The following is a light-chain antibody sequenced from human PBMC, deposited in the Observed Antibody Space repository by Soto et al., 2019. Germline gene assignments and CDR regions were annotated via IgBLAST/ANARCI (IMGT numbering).Light chain of an antibody. CDR2: EVS. CDR3: SSYTSSSPDV. J-gene: IGLJ1*01. V-gene: IGLV2-14*01. Sequence: QSVLTQPASVSGSPGQSITISCTGTSSDVGGYNYVSWYQQHPGKAPKLMIYEVSNRPSGVSNRFSGSKSGNTASLTISGLQAEDEADYYRSSYTSSSPDVFGTGTKLTVL. CDR1: SSDVGGYNY.